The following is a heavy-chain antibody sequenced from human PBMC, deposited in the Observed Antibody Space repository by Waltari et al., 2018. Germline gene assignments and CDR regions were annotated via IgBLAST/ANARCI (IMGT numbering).Heavy chain of an antibody. CDR1: GLTFSRYS. V-gene: IGHV3-48*04. J-gene: IGHJ3*02. CDR2: ISTSANTI. Sequence: EVQLVESGGGLVQPGGSLRLSCAASGLTFSRYSMNWVRQAPGKGLEWISYISTSANTIYYADSVKGRFTISRDNAKNSLYLQMNSLRAEDTAVYYCAREDRGGDAFDIWGQGTMVTVSS. D-gene: IGHD2-15*01. CDR3: AREDRGGDAFDI.